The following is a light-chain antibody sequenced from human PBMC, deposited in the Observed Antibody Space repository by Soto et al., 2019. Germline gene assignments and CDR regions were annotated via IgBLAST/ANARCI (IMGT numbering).Light chain of an antibody. CDR3: SSYTSSSTQL. Sequence: QSALTQPASVSGSPGQSITISCTGTSSDVGGYNYVSWYQHHPGKAPKLIIYEVTNRPSGVSNRFSGSKSGNTASLTISGLQAEDEADYYCSSYTSSSTQLFGGGTKLTVL. J-gene: IGLJ2*01. CDR2: EVT. CDR1: SSDVGGYNY. V-gene: IGLV2-14*01.